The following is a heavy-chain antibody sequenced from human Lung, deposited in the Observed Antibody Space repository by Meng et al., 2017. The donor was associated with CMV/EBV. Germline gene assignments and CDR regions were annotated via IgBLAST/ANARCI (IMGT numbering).Heavy chain of an antibody. D-gene: IGHD2-21*02. V-gene: IGHV3-9*01. CDR2: ISGNSGCI. Sequence: SLSLXXVVSGVTFDNCSMRWVRQSAGEGLEWVSGISGNSGCIGYADFVKRRINISRDNARESLSLEINNLRVEDTALYYCVKGGGEKVTVDAMDVWGQGXTVTVSS. CDR1: GVTFDNCS. J-gene: IGHJ6*02. CDR3: VKGGGEKVTVDAMDV.